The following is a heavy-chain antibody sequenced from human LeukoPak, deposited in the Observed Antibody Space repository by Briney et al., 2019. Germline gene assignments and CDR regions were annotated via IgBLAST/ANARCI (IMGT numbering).Heavy chain of an antibody. D-gene: IGHD2-2*02. CDR2: IYPGDSDT. V-gene: IGHV5-51*01. CDR1: GYSFTSYW. Sequence: GESLKISCKGSGYSFTSYWIGWVRQMPGKGLEWMGIIYPGDSDTRYSPSFQGQATISADKSISTAYLQWSSLKASDTAMYYCARQFHPGYCSSTSCYRGGVDYWGQGTLVTVSS. J-gene: IGHJ4*02. CDR3: ARQFHPGYCSSTSCYRGGVDY.